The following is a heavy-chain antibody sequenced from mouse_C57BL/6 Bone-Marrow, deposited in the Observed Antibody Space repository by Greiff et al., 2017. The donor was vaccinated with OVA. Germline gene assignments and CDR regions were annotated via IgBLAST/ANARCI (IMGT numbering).Heavy chain of an antibody. V-gene: IGHV5-16*01. CDR1: GFTFSDYY. D-gene: IGHD2-13*01. J-gene: IGHJ1*03. CDR3: ARYGDYRLWYFDV. Sequence: DVKLQESEGGLVQPGSSMKLSCTASGFTFSDYYMAWVRQVPEKGLEWVANINYDGSSTYYLDSLKSRFIISRDNAKNILYLQMSRLKSEDTATYYCARYGDYRLWYFDVWGTGTTVTVSS. CDR2: INYDGSST.